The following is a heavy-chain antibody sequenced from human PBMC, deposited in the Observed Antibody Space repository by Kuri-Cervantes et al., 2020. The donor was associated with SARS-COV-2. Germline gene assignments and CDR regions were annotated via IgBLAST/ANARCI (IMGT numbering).Heavy chain of an antibody. V-gene: IGHV3-23*01. CDR1: GFTFSSYA. J-gene: IGHJ4*02. CDR3: ARDPFGKYQPHDRSY. CDR2: ISGSGGST. Sequence: GESLKISCAASGFTFSSYAMSWVRQAPGKGLEWVSAISGSGGSTYYADSVKGRFTISRDNSKNTLYLQMNSLRAEDTAVYYCARDPFGKYQPHDRSYWGQGTLVTVSS. D-gene: IGHD2-2*01.